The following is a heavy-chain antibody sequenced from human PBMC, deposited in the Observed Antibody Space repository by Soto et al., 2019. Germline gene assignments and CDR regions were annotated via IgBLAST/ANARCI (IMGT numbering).Heavy chain of an antibody. D-gene: IGHD4-17*01. V-gene: IGHV3-30-3*01. Sequence: QVQLVESGGGVVQPGRSLRLSCAASGFTFSSYAMHWVRQAPGKGLEWVAVISYDGSNKYYADSVKGRFTISRDNSKNTLYLQMNSLRAEDTAVYYGARDPDYGDYVCDYWGQGTLVTVSS. CDR1: GFTFSSYA. CDR3: ARDPDYGDYVCDY. J-gene: IGHJ4*02. CDR2: ISYDGSNK.